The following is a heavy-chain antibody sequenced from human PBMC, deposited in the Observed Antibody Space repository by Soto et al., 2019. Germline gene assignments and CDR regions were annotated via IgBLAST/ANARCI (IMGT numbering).Heavy chain of an antibody. CDR2: IYTSGST. CDR3: ASTPPIAKKKYYIDD. Sequence: QVQLQESGPGLVKPSESLSLTCTVSGGSISSYYWSWIRQPAGKGLEWIGGIYTSGSTNYYPSLKSRVTMSVDKSKNQVYLKLSSVSAEDTAVYYCASTPPIAKKKYYIDDWGQGTLVTVSS. CDR1: GGSISSYY. V-gene: IGHV4-4*07. J-gene: IGHJ4*02. D-gene: IGHD6-13*01.